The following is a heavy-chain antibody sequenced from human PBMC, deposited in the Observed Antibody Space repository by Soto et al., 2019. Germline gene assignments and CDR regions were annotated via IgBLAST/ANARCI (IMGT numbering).Heavy chain of an antibody. V-gene: IGHV3-72*01. CDR1: GFTFSDHY. Sequence: GGSLRLSCAVSGFTFSDHYMDWFRQAPGKGLQGGSRSINRANGYSTEYAASVRGRFIVSRDNSRNSLYLQMDSLKTEDTAVYYCSRVAVAGRINLFDYWGQGTLVTVSS. D-gene: IGHD6-19*01. CDR2: SINRANGYST. CDR3: SRVAVAGRINLFDY. J-gene: IGHJ4*02.